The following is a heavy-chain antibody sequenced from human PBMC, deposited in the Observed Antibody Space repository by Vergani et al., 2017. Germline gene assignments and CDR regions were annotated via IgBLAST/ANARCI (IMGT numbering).Heavy chain of an antibody. V-gene: IGHV3-21*01. CDR2: ISSSSSYI. CDR3: ARCCGYSGYELKGVGQFDY. D-gene: IGHD5-12*01. Sequence: EVQLVESGGGLVKPGGSLRLSCAASGFTFSSYSMNWVRQAPGKGLEWVSSISSSSSYIYYADSVKGRFTISRDNAKNSLYLQMNSLRTEATAVYYCARCCGYSGYELKGVGQFDYWSQGTLVTVSS. CDR1: GFTFSSYS. J-gene: IGHJ4*02.